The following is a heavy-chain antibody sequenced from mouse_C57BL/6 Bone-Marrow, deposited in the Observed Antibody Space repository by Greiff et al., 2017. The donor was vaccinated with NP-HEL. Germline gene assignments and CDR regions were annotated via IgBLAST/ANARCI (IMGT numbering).Heavy chain of an antibody. CDR1: GYSFTGYF. J-gene: IGHJ4*01. CDR2: INPYNGDT. Sequence: EVQLQQSGPELVKPGDSVKISCKASGYSFTGYFMNWVMQSHGKSLEWIGRINPYNGDTFYNQKFKGKATLTVDKSSSTAHMELRSLTSEVSAVYYCARFLYYYGINYYAMDYWGQGTSVTVSS. CDR3: ARFLYYYGINYYAMDY. D-gene: IGHD1-1*01. V-gene: IGHV1-20*01.